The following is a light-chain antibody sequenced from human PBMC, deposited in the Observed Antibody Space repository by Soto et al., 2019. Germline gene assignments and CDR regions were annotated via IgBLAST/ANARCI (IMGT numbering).Light chain of an antibody. CDR2: LGS. CDR3: IQALLTSLFT. J-gene: IGKJ3*01. Sequence: DIVMTQSPLSLPVTPGEPASISCRSSQSLLHSNGYNYLDWYLQKPGQSPQLLIDLGSSRASGVPDSFYGSGSCANVTLIISSVEDYDVWVYYCIQALLTSLFTFGPGPKVDIK. V-gene: IGKV2-28*01. CDR1: QSLLHSNGYNY.